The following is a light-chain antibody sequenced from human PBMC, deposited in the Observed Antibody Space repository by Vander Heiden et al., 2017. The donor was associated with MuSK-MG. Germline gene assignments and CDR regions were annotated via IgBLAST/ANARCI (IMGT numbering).Light chain of an antibody. V-gene: IGKV1-33*01. CDR2: DAS. CDR3: RQDTNPLT. J-gene: IGKJ4*01. Sequence: DIQMTQSPSSLSASVGDRVTITCQASQDISNYLNWYQQKPGKAPKLLIYDASNLETGVPSRSSSSGFGTDFTFTSISPQPEDIATYYWRQDTNPLTFGGGTKVEIK. CDR1: QDISNY.